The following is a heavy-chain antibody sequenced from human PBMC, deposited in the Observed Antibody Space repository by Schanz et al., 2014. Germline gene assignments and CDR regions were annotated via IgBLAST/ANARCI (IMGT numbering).Heavy chain of an antibody. Sequence: EVHLLESGGGLVQPGGSLRLSCAASGFSFGTYAMSWVRQAPGKGLLWVSSISGTGGDDTYYADSVKGRFTISRDNSKNTLILQMNSMRVEDSASDYCSKDIADASGKDDYWGQGTLVTVSS. CDR2: ISGTGGDDT. CDR1: GFSFGTYA. CDR3: SKDIADASGKDDY. J-gene: IGHJ4*02. D-gene: IGHD2-15*01. V-gene: IGHV3-23*01.